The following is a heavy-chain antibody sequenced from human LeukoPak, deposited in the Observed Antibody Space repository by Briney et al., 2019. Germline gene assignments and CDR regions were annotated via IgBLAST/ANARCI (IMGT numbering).Heavy chain of an antibody. V-gene: IGHV3-23*01. CDR1: GITLSNYG. CDR2: ISERGGST. D-gene: IGHD3-10*01. CDR3: AKRGIVIRAVIIIGFHKEAYYFDY. Sequence: GGSLRLSCVVSGITLSNYGMSWVRQAPGKGLEWVSGISERGGSTNYADSMKGRFIISRDTSKNTVYLQMNSLRVEDTAVYFCAKRGIVIRAVIIIGFHKEAYYFDYWGQGILVTVSS. J-gene: IGHJ4*02.